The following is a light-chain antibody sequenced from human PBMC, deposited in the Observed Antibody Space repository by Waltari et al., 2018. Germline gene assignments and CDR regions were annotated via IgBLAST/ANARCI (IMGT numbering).Light chain of an antibody. Sequence: EIVMTQSPATLSVSPGERVTLSCRASQSISSSLAWYQQKPGQAPRLLIHDASTRATSIPARFGGSGSGTEFTLTISSLQSEDFAVYYCQQYDKWPLTFGGGTEVEIK. CDR3: QQYDKWPLT. V-gene: IGKV3-15*01. J-gene: IGKJ4*01. CDR1: QSISSS. CDR2: DAS.